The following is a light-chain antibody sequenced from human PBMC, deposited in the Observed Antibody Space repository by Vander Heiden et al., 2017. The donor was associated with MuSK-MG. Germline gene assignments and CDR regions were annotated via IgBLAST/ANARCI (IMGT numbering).Light chain of an antibody. CDR1: SSDIGAYNY. V-gene: IGLV2-14*03. Sequence: QSALTQPASVSGSPGQSIPISCTGTSSDIGAYNYVFWYQQHQGKAPKLMIYDVTNRPSGFSNRFACSKSSNTASLTISGLQADDDSHYYCGSDTTSATWVFGGGTKLTVL. J-gene: IGLJ3*02. CDR2: DVT. CDR3: GSDTTSATWV.